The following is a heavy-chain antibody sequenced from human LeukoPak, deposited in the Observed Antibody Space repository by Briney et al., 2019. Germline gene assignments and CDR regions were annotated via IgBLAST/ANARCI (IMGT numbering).Heavy chain of an antibody. D-gene: IGHD3-3*01. Sequence: SVKVSCEASGGIFANYAISWVRKAPGQGLEWMGGIIPIFGSGHSAQKFQGRLTITADESTCTTYMELSSLRSEDTAVYYCAKGHDDFRQFDFWGQGTLVIVSS. CDR1: GGIFANYA. V-gene: IGHV1-69*13. J-gene: IGHJ4*02. CDR2: IIPIFGSG. CDR3: AKGHDDFRQFDF.